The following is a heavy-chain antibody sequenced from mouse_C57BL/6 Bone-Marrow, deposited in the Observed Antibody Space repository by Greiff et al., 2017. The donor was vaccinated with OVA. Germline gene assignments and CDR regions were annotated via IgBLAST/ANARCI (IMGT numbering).Heavy chain of an antibody. Sequence: QVQLKQPGAELVKPGASVKVSCKASGYTFTSYWMHWVKQRPGQGLEWIGRIHPSDSDTNYNQKFKGKATLTVDKSSSTAYMQLSSLTSEDSAVYYCAIPLYYYGSSYDYWGQGTTLTVSS. CDR1: GYTFTSYW. CDR2: IHPSDSDT. CDR3: AIPLYYYGSSYDY. D-gene: IGHD1-1*01. V-gene: IGHV1-74*01. J-gene: IGHJ2*01.